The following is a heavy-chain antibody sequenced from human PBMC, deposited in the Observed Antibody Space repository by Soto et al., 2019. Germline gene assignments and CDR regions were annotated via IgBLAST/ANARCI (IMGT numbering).Heavy chain of an antibody. J-gene: IGHJ4*02. CDR3: ARRFYGDYYFDY. V-gene: IGHV4-34*01. Sequence: SETLSLTCAVYGGSFSGYYWSWIRQPPGKGLEWIGEINHSVSTNYNPSLKSRVTISVDTSKNQFSLKLSSVTAADTAVYYCARRFYGDYYFDYWGQGTQVTVSS. D-gene: IGHD4-17*01. CDR1: GGSFSGYY. CDR2: INHSVST.